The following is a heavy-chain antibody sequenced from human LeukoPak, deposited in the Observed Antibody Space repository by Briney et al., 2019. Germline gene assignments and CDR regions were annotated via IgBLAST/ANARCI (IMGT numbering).Heavy chain of an antibody. J-gene: IGHJ4*02. Sequence: GESLKISCKGSGYSFTSYWISWVRQMPGKGLEWMGRIDPSDSYTNYSPSFQGHVTISADKSISTAYLQWSSLKASDTAMYYCASGDYDSSGYLAFDYWGQGTLVTVSS. CDR3: ASGDYDSSGYLAFDY. D-gene: IGHD3-22*01. CDR1: GYSFTSYW. V-gene: IGHV5-10-1*01. CDR2: IDPSDSYT.